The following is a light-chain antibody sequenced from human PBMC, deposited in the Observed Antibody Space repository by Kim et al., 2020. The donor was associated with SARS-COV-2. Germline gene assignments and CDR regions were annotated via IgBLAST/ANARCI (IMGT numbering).Light chain of an antibody. CDR3: HQFNDYPWT. CDR1: ESISSR. V-gene: IGKV1-5*03. J-gene: IGKJ1*01. Sequence: DIQMTQSPSTLSASVGDSVTITCRASESISSRLAWYQQKSVKAPKLVIYKASTLESGVPSRFSGSGSGTEFTLTINSLQPDDFATYYCHQFNDYPWTFGQGTKVDIK. CDR2: KAS.